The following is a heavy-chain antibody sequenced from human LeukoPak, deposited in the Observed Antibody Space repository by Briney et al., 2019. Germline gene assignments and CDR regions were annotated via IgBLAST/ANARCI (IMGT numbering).Heavy chain of an antibody. J-gene: IGHJ4*02. CDR3: ARGGMEAVHTVGVHDY. CDR2: IYTSGST. Sequence: SETLSLTCTVSGGSISSYYWSWIRQPAGKGLEWIGRIYTSGSTTYNPSLKSRVTISVDTSKNQFSLKLSSVTAADTAVYYCARGGMEAVHTVGVHDYWGQGTLVTVSS. CDR1: GGSISSYY. V-gene: IGHV4-4*07. D-gene: IGHD3-22*01.